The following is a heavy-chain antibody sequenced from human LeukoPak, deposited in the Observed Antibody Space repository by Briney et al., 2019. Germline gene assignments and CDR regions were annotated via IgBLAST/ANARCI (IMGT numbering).Heavy chain of an antibody. Sequence: PGGSLRLSCAASGFTFSKYSMSWVRQAPGKGLEWVSGISATAGSTYHADSVKGRFTISRDDSQNTLFLQMNSLRAEDTAVYYCATRAPLERGSTYGGVFDSWGQGTLVTVSS. V-gene: IGHV3-23*01. D-gene: IGHD5-18*01. CDR1: GFTFSKYS. CDR2: ISATAGST. J-gene: IGHJ4*02. CDR3: ATRAPLERGSTYGGVFDS.